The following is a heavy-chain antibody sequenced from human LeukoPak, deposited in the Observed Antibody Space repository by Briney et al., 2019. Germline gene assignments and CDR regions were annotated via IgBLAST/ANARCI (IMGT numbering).Heavy chain of an antibody. D-gene: IGHD1-26*01. CDR2: IYYSGST. J-gene: IGHJ4*02. V-gene: IGHV4-39*07. CDR1: GGSISSSSYY. CDR3: ARDGRILIVGATAFDY. Sequence: PSETLSLTCTVSGGSISSSSYYWGWIRQPPGKGLEWIGSIYYSGSTYYNPSLKSRVTISVDTSKNQFSLKLSSGTAADTAVYYCARDGRILIVGATAFDYWGQGTLVTVSS.